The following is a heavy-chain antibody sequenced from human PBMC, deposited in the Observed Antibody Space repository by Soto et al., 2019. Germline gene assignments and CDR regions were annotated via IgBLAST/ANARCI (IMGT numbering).Heavy chain of an antibody. CDR3: ARQFYCSGGSCYSGSDYAFDI. CDR2: IYYSGST. Sequence: QVQLQESGPGLVKPSETLSLTCTVSGGSISSYYWSWIRQPPGKGLEWIGYIYYSGSTNYNPSLMSRVPISVDTSKNQFSLKLSSVTAADTAVYYCARQFYCSGGSCYSGSDYAFDIWGQGTMVTVSS. V-gene: IGHV4-59*08. D-gene: IGHD2-15*01. J-gene: IGHJ3*02. CDR1: GGSISSYY.